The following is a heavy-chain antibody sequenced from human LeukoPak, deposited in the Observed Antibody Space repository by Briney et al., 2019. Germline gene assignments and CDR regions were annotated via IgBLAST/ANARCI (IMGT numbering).Heavy chain of an antibody. CDR2: IKQEGSQR. Sequence: PGGSLRLSCTASGFTFSDYLMTWVRQAPGKGPEWVANIKQEGSQRYYVDSVRCRFPISRDNAKNSLFLQMNGLRAEDTAVYYCARRGGSSSRRSPIDYWGQGTLVTVSS. CDR3: ARRGGSSSRRSPIDY. J-gene: IGHJ4*02. D-gene: IGHD6-6*01. V-gene: IGHV3-7*01. CDR1: GFTFSDYL.